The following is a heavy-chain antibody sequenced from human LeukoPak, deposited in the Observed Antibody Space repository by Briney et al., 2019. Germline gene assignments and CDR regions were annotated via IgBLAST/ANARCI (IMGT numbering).Heavy chain of an antibody. CDR3: ARSRGLCNWNDEYYFVY. D-gene: IGHD1-1*01. J-gene: IGHJ4*02. CDR2: IKQDGSEK. V-gene: IGHV3-7*01. CDR1: GFTFSSYW. Sequence: GGSLRLSCAASGFTFSSYWMSWVRQAPGKGLEWVANIKQDGSEKYYVDSVKGRFTISRDNAKNSLYLQMNSLRAEDTAVYYCARSRGLCNWNDEYYFVYWGQGTLVTVSS.